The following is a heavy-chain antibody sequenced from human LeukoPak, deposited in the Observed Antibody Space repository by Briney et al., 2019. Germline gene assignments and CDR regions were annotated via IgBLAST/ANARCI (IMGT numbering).Heavy chain of an antibody. Sequence: GGSLRLSCTASGFPFIEYSMNWVRQVPGKGLEWIAYIGIDSGNTKYADSVRGRLTISADKAKNSLYLQMNSLRVEDTAVYYCARDHNYAFDNWGQGTLVSVAS. CDR2: IGIDSGNT. D-gene: IGHD1-1*01. CDR3: ARDHNYAFDN. J-gene: IGHJ4*02. CDR1: GFPFIEYS. V-gene: IGHV3-48*01.